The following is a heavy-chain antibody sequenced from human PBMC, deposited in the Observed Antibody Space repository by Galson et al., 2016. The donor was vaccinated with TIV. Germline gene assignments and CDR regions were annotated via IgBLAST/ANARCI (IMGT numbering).Heavy chain of an antibody. J-gene: IGHJ4*02. CDR1: GFTFSDSA. V-gene: IGHV3-73*01. D-gene: IGHD1-14*01. CDR3: TTRPGPGKPRIDY. Sequence: SLRLSCAVSGFTFSDSAMHWVRQASGKGLEGIGRINNRANTHATEYTASLKGRYTISREDSRNTSCLQMNNLKTEDTAVYYCTTRPGPGKPRIDYWGQGTLVTVSS. CDR2: INNRANTHAT.